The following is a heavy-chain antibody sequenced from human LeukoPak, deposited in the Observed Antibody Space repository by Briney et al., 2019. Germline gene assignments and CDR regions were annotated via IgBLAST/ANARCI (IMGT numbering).Heavy chain of an antibody. D-gene: IGHD4-23*01. CDR3: ARDRPEYGGKSRFDP. CDR1: GFTFSSYS. Sequence: TGGSLRLSCAASGFTFSSYSMNWLRQAPGKGLEGVSSISSSSSYIYYADSVKGRFTISRDNAKNSLYLQMNSLRAEDTAVYYCARDRPEYGGKSRFDPWGQGTLVTVSS. CDR2: ISSSSSYI. J-gene: IGHJ5*02. V-gene: IGHV3-21*01.